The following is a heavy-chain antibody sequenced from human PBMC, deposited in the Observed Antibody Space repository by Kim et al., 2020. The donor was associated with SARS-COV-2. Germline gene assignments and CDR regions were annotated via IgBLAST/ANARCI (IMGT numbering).Heavy chain of an antibody. CDR3: AKVVDYYGSGGGAFDI. J-gene: IGHJ3*02. V-gene: IGHV3-30*18. CDR2: ISYDGSNK. CDR1: GFTFSSYG. D-gene: IGHD3-10*01. Sequence: GGSLRLSCAASGFTFSSYGMHWVRQAPGKGLEWVAVISYDGSNKYYADSVKGRFTISRDNSKNTLYLQMNSLRAEDTAVYYCAKVVDYYGSGGGAFDIWGQGTMVTVSS.